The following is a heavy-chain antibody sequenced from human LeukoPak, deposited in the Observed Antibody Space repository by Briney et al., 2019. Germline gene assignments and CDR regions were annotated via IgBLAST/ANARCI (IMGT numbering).Heavy chain of an antibody. J-gene: IGHJ4*02. V-gene: IGHV3-23*01. CDR1: GFTFSTFA. CDR3: AKRGVVIRVILVGFHKEAYYFDS. Sequence: KTGGSLRLSCVASGFTFSTFALTWVRQAPGKGLEWVAGISDSGGRTNYADSVKGRFTISRDNPKNTLYLQMNSLRAEDTAVYFCAKRGVVIRVILVGFHKEAYYFDSWGQGALVTVSS. D-gene: IGHD3-22*01. CDR2: ISDSGGRT.